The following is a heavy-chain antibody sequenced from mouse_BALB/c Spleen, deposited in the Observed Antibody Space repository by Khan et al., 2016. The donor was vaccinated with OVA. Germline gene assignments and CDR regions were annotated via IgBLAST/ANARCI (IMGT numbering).Heavy chain of an antibody. D-gene: IGHD2-4*01. J-gene: IGHJ3*01. Sequence: QVQLKQSGAELVRPGVSVKISCKGSGYTFTDYAMHWVKQSPAKSLEWIGLISSYYGDANYNQKFKGKATMTVDKSSSTAYMELARLTSEDSAIYYCARGRDYDREFAYWGQGTLVTVAA. CDR2: ISSYYGDA. CDR1: GYTFTDYA. V-gene: IGHV1S137*01. CDR3: ARGRDYDREFAY.